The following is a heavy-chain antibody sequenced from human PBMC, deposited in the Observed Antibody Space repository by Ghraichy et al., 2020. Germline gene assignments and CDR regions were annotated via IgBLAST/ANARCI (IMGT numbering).Heavy chain of an antibody. J-gene: IGHJ3*02. V-gene: IGHV3-74*01. Sequence: GGSLRLSCAASGFTFRTYWMQWVRQAPGEGLVWLSRISGDGNTAHYADFVRGRFTTSRDNAKNTLYLQVNGLRAEDTAVYYCARPVASGAFDIWGQGTMVTVSS. CDR3: ARPVASGAFDI. CDR2: ISGDGNTA. CDR1: GFTFRTYW. D-gene: IGHD4-23*01.